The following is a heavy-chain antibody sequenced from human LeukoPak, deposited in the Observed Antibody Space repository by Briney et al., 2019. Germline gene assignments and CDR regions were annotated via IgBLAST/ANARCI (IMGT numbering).Heavy chain of an antibody. CDR3: ARGVTTTELGYCSGGSCYSGLVFDY. Sequence: PSETLSLTCAVYDGSFSGYYWSWIRQPPGKGLEWIGEINHSGSTNYNPSLKSRVTISVDTSKNQFSLKLSSVTAADTAVYYCARGVTTTELGYCSGGSCYSGLVFDYWGQGTLVTVSS. CDR1: DGSFSGYY. D-gene: IGHD2-15*01. J-gene: IGHJ4*02. CDR2: INHSGST. V-gene: IGHV4-34*01.